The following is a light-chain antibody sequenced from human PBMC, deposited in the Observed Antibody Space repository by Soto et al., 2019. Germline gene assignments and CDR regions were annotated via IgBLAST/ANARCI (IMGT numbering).Light chain of an antibody. CDR1: QGIRSF. Sequence: DIQLTQSPSFLSASVGDRVTITCRASQGIRSFLAWYQQKLGEAPKLLIYAASTLESGVSLRFSGSGSGTEFTRTISSLQPEDVATYDCQHLNSYPREHAVGGGTKVEI. CDR2: AAS. CDR3: QHLNSYPREHA. V-gene: IGKV1-9*01. J-gene: IGKJ4*01.